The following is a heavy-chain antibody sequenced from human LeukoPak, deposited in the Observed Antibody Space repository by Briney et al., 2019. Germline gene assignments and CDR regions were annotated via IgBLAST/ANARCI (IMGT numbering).Heavy chain of an antibody. CDR2: IYSDGHT. Sequence: PSETLSLTCSVSGDSISYYYWTWIRQPAGKGLEWIGRIYSDGHTNYNPSLNSRVTMSIDTAKNQFSLNLSSVTAADTAIYYCARVYNSAPGYCSGASCYRLGGWFDTWGQGTLVTVSS. D-gene: IGHD2-2*02. CDR1: GDSISYYY. J-gene: IGHJ5*02. V-gene: IGHV4-4*07. CDR3: ARVYNSAPGYCSGASCYRLGGWFDT.